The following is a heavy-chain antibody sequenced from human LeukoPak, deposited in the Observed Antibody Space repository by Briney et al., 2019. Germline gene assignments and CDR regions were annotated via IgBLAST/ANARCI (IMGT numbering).Heavy chain of an antibody. CDR1: GFTFSSYA. Sequence: PGGSLRLSCAASGFTFSSYAMSWVRQAPGKGLEWVSVISGSGGSTSYADSVKGRFTISRDNSMNTLYLQMNSLRAEDTAVYYCAIVPGSYFFYYYMDVWGKGTTVTISS. D-gene: IGHD5-18*01. CDR2: ISGSGGST. CDR3: AIVPGSYFFYYYMDV. J-gene: IGHJ6*03. V-gene: IGHV3-23*01.